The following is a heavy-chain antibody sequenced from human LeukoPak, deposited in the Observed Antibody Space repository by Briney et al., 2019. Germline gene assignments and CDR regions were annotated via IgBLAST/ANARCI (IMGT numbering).Heavy chain of an antibody. V-gene: IGHV1-2*06. D-gene: IGHD3-22*01. CDR2: INPNNGGT. J-gene: IGHJ3*02. CDR1: GYIFTGYY. Sequence: ASVKVSCKASGYIFTGYYMHWVRQAPGQGLEWMGRINPNNGGTNFAQKFQGRVTMTRDTSISTAYMELSRLRSDDTAVYYCAREASSGSGSFDIWGQGTMVTVSS. CDR3: AREASSGSGSFDI.